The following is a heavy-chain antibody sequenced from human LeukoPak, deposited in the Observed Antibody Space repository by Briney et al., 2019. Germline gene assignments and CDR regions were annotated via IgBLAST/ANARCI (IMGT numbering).Heavy chain of an antibody. CDR3: ARDKYCSSTSCYTRGGMDV. CDR1: GGSISSGGYY. Sequence: SETLSLTCTVSGGSISSGGYYWSWIRQPPGKGLEWIGYIYHSGSTYYNPSLKSRVTISVDRSKNQFSLKLSSVTAADTAVYYCARDKYCSSTSCYTRGGMDVWGKGTTVTVSS. CDR2: IYHSGST. V-gene: IGHV4-30-2*01. D-gene: IGHD2-2*02. J-gene: IGHJ6*04.